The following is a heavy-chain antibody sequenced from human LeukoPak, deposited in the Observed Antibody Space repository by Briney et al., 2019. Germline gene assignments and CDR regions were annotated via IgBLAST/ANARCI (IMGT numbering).Heavy chain of an antibody. V-gene: IGHV3-48*03. CDR3: ARDFTLPMVYAMVY. Sequence: SGGSLRLSCAASGFTFSSYEMNWVRQAPGKGLEWVSYISSSGSTIYYADSVKGRFTISRDNAKNSLYLQMNSLRAEDTAVYYCARDFTLPMVYAMVYWGQGTLVTVSS. CDR2: ISSSGSTI. J-gene: IGHJ4*02. CDR1: GFTFSSYE. D-gene: IGHD2-8*01.